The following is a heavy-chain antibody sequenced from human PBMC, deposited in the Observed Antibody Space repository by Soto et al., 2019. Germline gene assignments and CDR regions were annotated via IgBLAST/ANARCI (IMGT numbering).Heavy chain of an antibody. J-gene: IGHJ5*02. Sequence: SETLSLTCTVSGDSISSYFWSWIRQPPGKGLEWIGYVHSTEITNYNPSLKSRVAMSIDTSKNQFSLKVRSVTAADTAVYYCARGSEAWFDPWGQGTLVTVSS. CDR3: ARGSEAWFDP. CDR1: GDSISSYF. V-gene: IGHV4-59*01. CDR2: VHSTEIT.